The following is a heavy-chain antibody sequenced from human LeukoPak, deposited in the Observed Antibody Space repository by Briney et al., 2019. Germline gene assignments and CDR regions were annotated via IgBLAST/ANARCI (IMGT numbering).Heavy chain of an antibody. V-gene: IGHV3-53*01. CDR1: GFTVSSNY. CDR3: ASDSGSYYYYYGMDV. CDR2: IYSGGST. Sequence: GGSLRLSCAAYGFTVSSNYMSWGRQAPGKGLEWVSVIYSGGSTYYADSVKGRFTISRDNSKNTLYLQMNSLRAEDTAVYYCASDSGSYYYYYGMDVWGQGSTVTVSS. D-gene: IGHD1-26*01. J-gene: IGHJ6*02.